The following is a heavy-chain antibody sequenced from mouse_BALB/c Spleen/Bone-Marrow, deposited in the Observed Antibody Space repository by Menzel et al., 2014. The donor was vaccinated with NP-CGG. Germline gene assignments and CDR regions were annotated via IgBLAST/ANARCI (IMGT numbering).Heavy chain of an antibody. J-gene: IGHJ4*01. V-gene: IGHV7-3*02. CDR1: GFTFTDYY. Sequence: EVQVVESGGGLVQPGGSLRLSCTTSGFTFTDYYMSWVRQPPGKALEWLAFIRNKAYGYTTEYSASVRGRFTISRDNSQSILYLQMNTLRAEDSATYYCARFPMDYWGQGTSVTVSS. CDR2: IRNKAYGYTT. CDR3: ARFPMDY.